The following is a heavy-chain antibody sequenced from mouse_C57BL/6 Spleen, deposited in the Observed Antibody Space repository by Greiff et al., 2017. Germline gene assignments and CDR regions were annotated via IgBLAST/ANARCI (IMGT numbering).Heavy chain of an antibody. D-gene: IGHD1-1*01. J-gene: IGHJ1*03. Sequence: VKLQESGAELVKPGASVKLSCKASGYTFTEYTIHWVKQRSGQGLEWIGWFYPGSGSIKYNEKFKDKATLTADKSSSTVSMELSRLTSEDSAVYFCARHEDRDYGSSYWYFDVWGTGTTVTVSS. CDR2: FYPGSGSI. V-gene: IGHV1-62-2*01. CDR3: ARHEDRDYGSSYWYFDV. CDR1: GYTFTEYT.